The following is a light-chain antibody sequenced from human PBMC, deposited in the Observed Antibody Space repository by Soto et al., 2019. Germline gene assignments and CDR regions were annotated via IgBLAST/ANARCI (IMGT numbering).Light chain of an antibody. V-gene: IGKV3-15*01. Sequence: VFTQSAGTLSLSPGERATLSCRASQSVISTYLAWYQQKPGQAPRLLIYGASTRATGIPARFSGSGSGTEFTLTISSLQSEDYAVYYCQQYNNWPPYTFGQGTKVDIK. CDR3: QQYNNWPPYT. CDR1: QSVISTY. CDR2: GAS. J-gene: IGKJ2*01.